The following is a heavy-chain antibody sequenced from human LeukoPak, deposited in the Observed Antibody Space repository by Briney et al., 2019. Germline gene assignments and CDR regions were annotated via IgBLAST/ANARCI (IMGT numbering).Heavy chain of an antibody. CDR2: VSGSGGST. J-gene: IGHJ4*02. V-gene: IGHV3-23*01. CDR1: GFTFSSYG. Sequence: GGSLRLSCAASGFTFSSYGMSWVRQAPGKGLEWVSAVSGSGGSTYYADSVKGRFTISRDNAKNSLYLQMNSLRAEDTALYYCASSRYDSSGYYGIIGYWGQGTLVTVSS. CDR3: ASSRYDSSGYYGIIGY. D-gene: IGHD3-22*01.